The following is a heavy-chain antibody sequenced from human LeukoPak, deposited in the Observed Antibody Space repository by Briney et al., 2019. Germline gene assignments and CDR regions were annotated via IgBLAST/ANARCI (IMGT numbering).Heavy chain of an antibody. CDR3: AKSGGSRPLYFDY. CDR1: GYTFSNHW. V-gene: IGHV5-51*01. Sequence: GESLKISCKGSGYTFSNHWIGWVRQMPGRGLEWMGIIHPGDSDTRYSPSFQGQVTISADKSITTAYIQWSSLKASDTAMYFCAKSGGSRPLYFDYWGQGALVTVSS. D-gene: IGHD2-15*01. CDR2: IHPGDSDT. J-gene: IGHJ4*02.